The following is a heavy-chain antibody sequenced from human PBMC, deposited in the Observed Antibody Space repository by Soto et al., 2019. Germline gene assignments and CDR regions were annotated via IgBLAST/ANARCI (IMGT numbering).Heavy chain of an antibody. Sequence: EVQLLESGGGLVQPGGSLRLSCAASGFTFSSYAMSWVRQAPGKGLEWVSAISGSGGSTYYADSVKGRFTISRDNSKNTLYLKMNSLRAEDTAVYYCAKDKAGGKDGRAIAARWRGWGQGTLVTVSS. V-gene: IGHV3-23*01. CDR2: ISGSGGST. D-gene: IGHD6-6*01. CDR1: GFTFSSYA. J-gene: IGHJ4*02. CDR3: AKDKAGGKDGRAIAARWRG.